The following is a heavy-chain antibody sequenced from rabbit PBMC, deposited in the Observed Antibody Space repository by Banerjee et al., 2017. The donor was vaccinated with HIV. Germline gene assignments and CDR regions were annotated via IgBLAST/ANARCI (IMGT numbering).Heavy chain of an antibody. CDR2: IGAGSGGST. J-gene: IGHJ4*01. D-gene: IGHD7-1*01. Sequence: QEQLEESGGDLVKPGASLTLTCTASGFSFSSRNWIYWVRQAPGKGLEWIATIGAGSGGSTYYASWAKGRFTISKASSTTVTLQMTSLTAADTATYFCARRNAYYAGYGGTTGYYFSWWGPGTLVTVS. CDR3: ARRNAYYAGYGGTTGYYFSW. CDR1: GFSFSSRNW. V-gene: IGHV1S45*01.